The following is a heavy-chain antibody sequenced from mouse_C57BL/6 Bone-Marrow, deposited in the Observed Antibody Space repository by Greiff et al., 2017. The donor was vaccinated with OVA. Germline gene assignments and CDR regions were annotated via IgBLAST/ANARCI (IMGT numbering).Heavy chain of an antibody. CDR2: IYPGDGDT. CDR3: ARWAMGRRDGYYAMDY. CDR1: GYAFSSYW. D-gene: IGHD3-3*01. V-gene: IGHV1-80*01. J-gene: IGHJ4*01. Sequence: QVQLQQSGAELVKPGASVKISCKASGYAFSSYWMNWVKQRPGKGLEWIGQIYPGDGDTNYNGKFKGKATLTADKSSSTAYMQLSSLTSEDSAVYFCARWAMGRRDGYYAMDYWGQGTSVTVSS.